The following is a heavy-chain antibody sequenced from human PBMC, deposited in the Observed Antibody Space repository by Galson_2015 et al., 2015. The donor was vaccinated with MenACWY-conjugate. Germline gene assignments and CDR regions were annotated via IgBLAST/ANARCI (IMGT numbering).Heavy chain of an antibody. J-gene: IGHJ6*02. CDR1: GFTFSSYG. Sequence: SLRLSCAASGFTFSSYGMHWVRQAPGKGLEWVAVISYDGSNKYYADSVKGRFTISRDNSKNTLYLQMNSLRAEDTAVYYCAKDSEVGATTFYYYGMDVWGQGTTVTVSS. CDR2: ISYDGSNK. V-gene: IGHV3-30*18. CDR3: AKDSEVGATTFYYYGMDV. D-gene: IGHD1-26*01.